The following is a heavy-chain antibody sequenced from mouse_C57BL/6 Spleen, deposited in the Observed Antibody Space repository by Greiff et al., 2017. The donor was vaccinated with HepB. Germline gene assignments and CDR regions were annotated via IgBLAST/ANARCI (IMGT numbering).Heavy chain of an antibody. CDR2: ISYSGST. CDR3: ARSLTGSYWYFDV. D-gene: IGHD4-1*01. Sequence: DVKLVESGPGLAKPSQTLSLTCSVTGYSITSDYWNWIRKFPGNKLEYMGYISYSGSTYYNPSLKSRISITRDTSKNQYYLQLNSVTTEDTATYYCARSLTGSYWYFDVWGTGTTVTVSS. V-gene: IGHV3-8*01. CDR1: GYSITSDY. J-gene: IGHJ1*03.